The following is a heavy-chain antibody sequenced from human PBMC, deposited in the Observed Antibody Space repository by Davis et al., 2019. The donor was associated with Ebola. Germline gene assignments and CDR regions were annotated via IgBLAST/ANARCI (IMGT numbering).Heavy chain of an antibody. Sequence: GESLKISCAASGFTFSGYGMHWVRQAPGKGLEWVAVIWYDGSNKYYADSVKGRFTISRDNSKNTLYLQMNSLRAEDTAVYYCARDLYLGSWNYYGMDVWGQGTTVTVSS. D-gene: IGHD2-2*02. CDR3: ARDLYLGSWNYYGMDV. J-gene: IGHJ6*02. CDR2: IWYDGSNK. V-gene: IGHV3-33*01. CDR1: GFTFSGYG.